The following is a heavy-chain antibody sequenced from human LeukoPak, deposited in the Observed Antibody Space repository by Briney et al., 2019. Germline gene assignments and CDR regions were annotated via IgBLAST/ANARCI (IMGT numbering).Heavy chain of an antibody. D-gene: IGHD3-22*01. CDR1: GGSISSYY. CDR3: ARVGENYYDSSGYPLN. J-gene: IGHJ4*02. CDR2: IYYSGST. Sequence: KPPETLSLTCTVSGGSISSYYWSWIRPPPGKGLEWIGYIYYSGSTNYNPSLKSRVTISVDTSKNQFSLKLSSVTAADTAVYYCARVGENYYDSSGYPLNWGQGTLVTVSS. V-gene: IGHV4-59*01.